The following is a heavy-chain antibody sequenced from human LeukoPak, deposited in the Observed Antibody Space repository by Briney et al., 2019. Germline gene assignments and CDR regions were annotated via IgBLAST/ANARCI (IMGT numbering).Heavy chain of an antibody. D-gene: IGHD3-3*01. J-gene: IGHJ3*02. CDR3: ATNRQIMILGVVIMPAFDI. Sequence: ASVKVSCKVSGYTLTQLSVHWVRQAPGKGLEWMGGFDVEDGEIIYTQKFQGRVTMTEDTSTDTAYMELSSLRSEDTAVYYCATNRQIMILGVVIMPAFDIWGQGTMVTVSS. V-gene: IGHV1-24*01. CDR2: FDVEDGEI. CDR1: GYTLTQLS.